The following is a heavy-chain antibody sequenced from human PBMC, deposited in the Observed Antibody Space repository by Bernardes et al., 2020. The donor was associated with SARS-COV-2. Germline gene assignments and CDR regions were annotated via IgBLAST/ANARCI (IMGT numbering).Heavy chain of an antibody. V-gene: IGHV5-10-1*01. J-gene: IGHJ6*02. CDR2: IDPSDSYT. Sequence: GESLKISCQDSGYTFTTYWISWVRQMPGKGLEWMGRIDPSDSYTRYSPSFRGHVTISADKAISSAYLQWNSLEASDTAIYYCAIHIEKLDRVDVWGQGTTVTVSS. D-gene: IGHD5-12*01. CDR3: AIHIEKLDRVDV. CDR1: GYTFTTYW.